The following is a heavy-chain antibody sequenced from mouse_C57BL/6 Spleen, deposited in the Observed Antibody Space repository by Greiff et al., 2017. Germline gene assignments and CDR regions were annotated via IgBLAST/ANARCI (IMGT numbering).Heavy chain of an antibody. Sequence: VQLQQPGAELVKPGASVKLSCKASGYTFTSYWMHWVKQRPGRGLEWIGRIDPNSGGTKYNEKFKSKATLTVDKHSSTAYMQLSSRTSEDSAVDYCARMDSGGYYEEYCDYWGQGTTLTVSS. J-gene: IGHJ2*01. CDR2: IDPNSGGT. D-gene: IGHD2-3*01. V-gene: IGHV1-72*01. CDR1: GYTFTSYW. CDR3: ARMDSGGYYEEYCDY.